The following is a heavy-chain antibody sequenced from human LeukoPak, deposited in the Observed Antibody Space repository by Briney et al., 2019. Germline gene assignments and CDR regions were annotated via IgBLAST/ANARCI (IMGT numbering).Heavy chain of an antibody. CDR3: ARAVQLWPKWGFDY. J-gene: IGHJ4*02. Sequence: SETLSLTCTVSGGSISSSSYYWGWIRQPPGKGLEWIGYIYYSGSTNYNPSLKSRVTISVDTSKNQFSLKLSSVTAADTAVYYCARAVQLWPKWGFDYWGQGTLVTVSS. CDR2: IYYSGST. CDR1: GGSISSSSYY. D-gene: IGHD5-18*01. V-gene: IGHV4-61*05.